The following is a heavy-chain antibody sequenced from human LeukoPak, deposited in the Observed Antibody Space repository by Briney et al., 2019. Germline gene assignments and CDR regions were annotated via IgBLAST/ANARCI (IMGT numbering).Heavy chain of an antibody. V-gene: IGHV1-18*01. CDR1: GYTFTSYG. J-gene: IGHJ4*02. CDR3: ARDRAYYDILTGYYDLVY. CDR2: ISAYNGNT. Sequence: ASVKVSCKASGYTFTSYGISWVRQAPGQGLEWMGWISAYNGNTNYEQKLQGRVTMTTDTSTSTAYMELRSLRSDDTAVYYCARDRAYYDILTGYYDLVYWGQGTLVTVSS. D-gene: IGHD3-9*01.